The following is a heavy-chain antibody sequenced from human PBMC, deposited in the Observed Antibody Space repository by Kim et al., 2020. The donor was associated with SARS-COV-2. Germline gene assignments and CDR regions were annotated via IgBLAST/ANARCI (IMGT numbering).Heavy chain of an antibody. Sequence: GGSLRLSCAASGFTFGDFAMHWVRQVPGKGLEWVSGISWNSVNILYAASVKGRFTVSRDNAKNSLYLQMNSLRAEDTALYYCAKAYLDTTTNYYFGLDVWGQGTTVIVSS. V-gene: IGHV3-9*01. CDR2: ISWNSVNI. J-gene: IGHJ6*02. CDR1: GFTFGDFA. D-gene: IGHD5-18*01. CDR3: AKAYLDTTTNYYFGLDV.